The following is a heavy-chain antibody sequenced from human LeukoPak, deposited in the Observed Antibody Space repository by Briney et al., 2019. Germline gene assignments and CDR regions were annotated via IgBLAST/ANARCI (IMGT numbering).Heavy chain of an antibody. CDR1: GFTLTSYG. Sequence: GGSLRLSCAASGFTLTSYGMHWVRQSPGKGLVWVSHINHDGSLRNYADSVKGRFTISRDIAKNTLYLQMNSPGADDTAMYYCTRDVFSLGDSWGQGTLVTVSS. CDR3: TRDVFSLGDS. J-gene: IGHJ4*02. CDR2: INHDGSLR. D-gene: IGHD2/OR15-2a*01. V-gene: IGHV3-74*01.